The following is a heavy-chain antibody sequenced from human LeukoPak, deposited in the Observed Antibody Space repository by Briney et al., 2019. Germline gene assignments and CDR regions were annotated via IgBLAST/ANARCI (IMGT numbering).Heavy chain of an antibody. J-gene: IGHJ5*02. CDR1: GFTFSRFG. CDR3: AKDQGVVGSYGA. D-gene: IGHD3-10*01. CDR2: IQYDESLK. V-gene: IGHV3-30*02. Sequence: PGGSLRLSCEASGFTFSRFGMNWVRRAPGKGLEWVAFIQYDESLKCYLGSVKGRFATSRDNSKNTVYLQMNSLRVEDTAVYYCAKDQGVVGSYGAWGQGTLVTVSS.